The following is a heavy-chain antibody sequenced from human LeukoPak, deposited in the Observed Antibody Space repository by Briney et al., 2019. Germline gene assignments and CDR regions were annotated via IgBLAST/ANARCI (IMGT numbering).Heavy chain of an antibody. V-gene: IGHV3-23*01. CDR2: ISGSGGST. CDR3: AKDPPRAGSPGDFDY. D-gene: IGHD2-15*01. J-gene: IGHJ4*02. Sequence: SGGSLRLSCAASGFTFSSYAMSWVRQAPGKGLEWVSAISGSGGSTYYADSVKGRFTISRDNYKNTQYLQMNSLRAEDTAVYYCAKDPPRAGSPGDFDYWGQGTLVTVSS. CDR1: GFTFSSYA.